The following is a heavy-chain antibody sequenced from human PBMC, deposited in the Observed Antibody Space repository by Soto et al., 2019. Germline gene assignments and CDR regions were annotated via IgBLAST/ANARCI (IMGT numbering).Heavy chain of an antibody. D-gene: IGHD1-26*01. CDR3: AKKSSGNSYFYFDY. Sequence: ASVKVSCKASGYTFTGYAVHWVRQAPGQRLEWMGWINAGNGNTKYSQKFQGRVTITRDTSASTAYMELSSLRSEDTAVYYCAKKSSGNSYFYFDYWGKGTLVTVSS. J-gene: IGHJ4*02. CDR2: INAGNGNT. CDR1: GYTFTGYA. V-gene: IGHV1-3*01.